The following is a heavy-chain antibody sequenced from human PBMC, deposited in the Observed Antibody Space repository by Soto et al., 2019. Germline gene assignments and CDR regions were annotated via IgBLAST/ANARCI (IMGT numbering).Heavy chain of an antibody. CDR1: GFTFSSYS. Sequence: GGSLRLSCAASGFTFSSYSMNWVRQAPGKGLEWVSYISSSSSTIYYADSVKGRFTISRDNAKNSLYLQMNSLRDEDTAVYYCARWGVGTAMVRYYYGMDVWGQGTTVTVSS. J-gene: IGHJ6*02. V-gene: IGHV3-48*02. CDR3: ARWGVGTAMVRYYYGMDV. D-gene: IGHD5-18*01. CDR2: ISSSSSTI.